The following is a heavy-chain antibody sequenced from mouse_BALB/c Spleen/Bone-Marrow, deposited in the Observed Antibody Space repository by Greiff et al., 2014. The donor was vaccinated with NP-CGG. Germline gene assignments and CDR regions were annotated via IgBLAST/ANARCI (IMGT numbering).Heavy chain of an antibody. Sequence: SGPELVKPGASVKISCTGSGYAFSSSWMNRVKQRPGQGLEWIGRIYPGDGDTNSNGRFKGKATLTADRSSNTAYMQLSSLTSVDSAVYFCARSAYYGSSYGAMDYWGQGTSVTVSS. J-gene: IGHJ4*01. V-gene: IGHV1-82*01. CDR3: ARSAYYGSSYGAMDY. CDR2: IYPGDGDT. D-gene: IGHD1-1*01. CDR1: GYAFSSSW.